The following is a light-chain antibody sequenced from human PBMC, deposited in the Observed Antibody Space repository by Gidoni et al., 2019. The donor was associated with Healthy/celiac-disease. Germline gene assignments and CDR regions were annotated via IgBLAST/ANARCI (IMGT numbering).Light chain of an antibody. CDR3: SSYTSSSTVV. Sequence: QSALTQPASVSGSPGQSITISCTGTSSDVGGYNYVSWYQQHPGKAAKLMFYDVSNRPSGVSNRFSGSKSGNTASLTISGLQAEDDADYYCSSYTSSSTVVFGGGTKLTVL. CDR2: DVS. CDR1: SSDVGGYNY. V-gene: IGLV2-14*03. J-gene: IGLJ2*01.